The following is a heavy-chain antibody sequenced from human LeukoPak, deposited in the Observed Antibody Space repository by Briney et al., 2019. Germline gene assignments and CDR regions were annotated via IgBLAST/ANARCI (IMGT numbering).Heavy chain of an antibody. D-gene: IGHD3-22*01. Sequence: SGGSLRLSCAASGFTFSSYEISWVRQAPGKGLGWGSYISSSGSTIYYADSVKGRFTISRDNAKNSLYLQMNSLRAEDTAVYYCARDVGDSSGYYWWYFDYWGQGTLVTVSS. V-gene: IGHV3-48*03. CDR3: ARDVGDSSGYYWWYFDY. J-gene: IGHJ4*02. CDR1: GFTFSSYE. CDR2: ISSSGSTI.